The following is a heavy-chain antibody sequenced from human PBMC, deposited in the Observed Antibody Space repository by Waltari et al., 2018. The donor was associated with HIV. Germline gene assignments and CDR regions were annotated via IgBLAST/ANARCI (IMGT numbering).Heavy chain of an antibody. V-gene: IGHV3-53*02. D-gene: IGHD6-19*01. J-gene: IGHJ4*02. Sequence: EVQLVETGGGLIQPGGSLRLSCAASGFTVSSNSMSWVRQAPGKGLEWVSTFYAGGSTYYADSVKGRFTISRDNAKNTLYLQMNGLRAEDTAVYYCARDLSSGWLFSWGQGTLVTVSS. CDR1: GFTVSSNS. CDR3: ARDLSSGWLFS. CDR2: FYAGGST.